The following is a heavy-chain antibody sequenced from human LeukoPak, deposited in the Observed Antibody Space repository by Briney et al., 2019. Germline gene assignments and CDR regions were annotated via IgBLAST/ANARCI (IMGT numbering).Heavy chain of an antibody. Sequence: GGSLRLSCAASGFTFGAFWMNWVRRAPGKGLEWMANINQDGTEKYYVDSVKGRFTISRDNAKNSLYLQMNSLRADDTAVYYCARGVNTVFDYWGQGTLVTVSS. J-gene: IGHJ4*02. D-gene: IGHD4-11*01. CDR2: INQDGTEK. CDR1: GFTFGAFW. CDR3: ARGVNTVFDY. V-gene: IGHV3-7*03.